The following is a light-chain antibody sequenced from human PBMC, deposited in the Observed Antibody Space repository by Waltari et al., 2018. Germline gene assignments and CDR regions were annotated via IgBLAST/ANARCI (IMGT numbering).Light chain of an antibody. CDR3: HQYNNWPPIT. V-gene: IGKV3-15*01. CDR1: KSVCSN. Sequence: EIVLTPSPATLSVSPGERATLSCRASKSVCSNLHWYQQKPGQPPRLLLPGASTRAAGIPARFSGSGSATEFTLTISSLQSEDFAVYYCHQYNNWPPITFGQGTRLEIK. J-gene: IGKJ5*01. CDR2: GAS.